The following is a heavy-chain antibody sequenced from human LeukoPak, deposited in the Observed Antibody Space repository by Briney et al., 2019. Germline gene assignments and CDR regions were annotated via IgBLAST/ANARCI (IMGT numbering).Heavy chain of an antibody. CDR3: ARRVAAARLGYFDY. CDR2: IFPIFGTA. Sequence: SVKVSCKASGGTFSSYAISWVRQAPGQGLEWMGGIFPIFGTANYAQKFQGRVTITADESTSTAYMELSSLRSEDTAVYYCARRVAAARLGYFDYWGQGTLVTVSS. V-gene: IGHV1-69*13. J-gene: IGHJ4*02. D-gene: IGHD6-13*01. CDR1: GGTFSSYA.